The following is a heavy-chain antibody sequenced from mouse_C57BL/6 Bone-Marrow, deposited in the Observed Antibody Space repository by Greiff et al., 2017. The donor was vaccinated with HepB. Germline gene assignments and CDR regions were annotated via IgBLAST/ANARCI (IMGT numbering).Heavy chain of an antibody. CDR1: GFSFNTYA. Sequence: EVQRVESGGGLVQPKGSLKLSCAASGFSFNTYAMNWVRQAPGKGLEWVARIRSKSNNYATYYADSVKDRFTISRDDSESMLYLQMNNLKTEDTAMYYCVSFYDGYPYYFDDWGQGTTLTVSS. CDR2: IRSKSNNYAT. J-gene: IGHJ2*01. V-gene: IGHV10-1*01. CDR3: VSFYDGYPYYFDD. D-gene: IGHD2-3*01.